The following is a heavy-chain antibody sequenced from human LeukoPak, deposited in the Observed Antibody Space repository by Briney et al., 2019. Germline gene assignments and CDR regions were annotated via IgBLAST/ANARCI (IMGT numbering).Heavy chain of an antibody. CDR2: LKQEGSEK. D-gene: IGHD2-2*01. CDR1: GFAFSSYW. V-gene: IGHV3-7*05. J-gene: IGHJ6*02. Sequence: GGSLRLSCAASGFAFSSYWMSWVRQAPGKGLEWVATLKQEGSEKDYVDSVKGRFTISRDNAKNSLYLQMNSLRAEDTAVYYCAKVVVVVPAAIGNGMDVWGQGTTVTVSS. CDR3: AKVVVVVPAAIGNGMDV.